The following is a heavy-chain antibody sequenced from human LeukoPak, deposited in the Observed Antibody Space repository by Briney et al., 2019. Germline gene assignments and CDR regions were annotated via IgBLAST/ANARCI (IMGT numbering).Heavy chain of an antibody. Sequence: GGSLRLSCAASGFTFDDYSMHWVRQAPGKGLEWVSLITWDGTRTYYGDSVKGRFTISRDNSENSLYLQMNSLRAEDTALYYCASGGIYYGAAFDFWGQGTLVTVSS. CDR1: GFTFDDYS. V-gene: IGHV3-43*01. CDR3: ASGGIYYGAAFDF. CDR2: ITWDGTRT. J-gene: IGHJ4*02. D-gene: IGHD1-26*01.